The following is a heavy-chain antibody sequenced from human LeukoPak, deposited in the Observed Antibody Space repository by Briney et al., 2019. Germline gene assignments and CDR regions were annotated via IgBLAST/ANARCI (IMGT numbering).Heavy chain of an antibody. V-gene: IGHV1-46*01. CDR3: AREYYYDSSGYSVDYYYYGMDV. D-gene: IGHD3-22*01. CDR2: INPANGAT. J-gene: IGHJ6*02. CDR1: GYTFTNCY. Sequence: GASMKVSCKASGYTFTNCYMHWVRQAPGQGLEWMGIINPANGATSYAQKFQGRVTMTRDTSTSTVYMELSSLRSDDTAVYFRAREYYYDSSGYSVDYYYYGMDVWGQGTTVTVSS.